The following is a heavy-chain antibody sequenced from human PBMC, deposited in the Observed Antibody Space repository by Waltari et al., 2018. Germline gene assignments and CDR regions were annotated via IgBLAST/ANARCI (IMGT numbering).Heavy chain of an antibody. CDR1: GGSLSSGGYS. J-gene: IGHJ3*02. V-gene: IGHV4-30-2*01. CDR2: IYHSGST. CDR3: ARDSGSLHAFDI. Sequence: QLQLQESGSGLVKPSQTLSHTCAVSGGSLSSGGYSWSWIRQPPGKGLEWIGYIYHSGSTYYNPSLKSRVTISVDRSKNQFSLKLSSVTAADTAVYYCARDSGSLHAFDIWGQGTMVTVSS. D-gene: IGHD1-26*01.